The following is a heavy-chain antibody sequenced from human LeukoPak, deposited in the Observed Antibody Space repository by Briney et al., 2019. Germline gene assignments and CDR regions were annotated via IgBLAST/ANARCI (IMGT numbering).Heavy chain of an antibody. V-gene: IGHV3-23*01. CDR1: GFTFSSYA. CDR3: AKDLGVAAVGTVY. J-gene: IGHJ4*02. CDR2: ISVGGDST. D-gene: IGHD6-13*01. Sequence: GGSLRLSCAASGFTFSSYAMSWVRQAPGKGLEWVSAISVGGDSTYYTDSVKGRFTISRDNSKNTFYLQMNSLRAEDTAVYYCAKDLGVAAVGTVYWGQGTLVTVSS.